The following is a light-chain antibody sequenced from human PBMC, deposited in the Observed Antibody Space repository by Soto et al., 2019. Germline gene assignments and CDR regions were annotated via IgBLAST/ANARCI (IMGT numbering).Light chain of an antibody. J-gene: IGKJ2*01. CDR3: HQYGSSPPYT. CDR2: GSS. Sequence: DIVLTQSPGTLSLSPGERATLSCRASQSVSDNYLAWYQQKPGQSPRLLIYGSSDRATGIPDRFSGSGSGTDFTLTISRVEPEDFAVYYCHQYGSSPPYTFGQGTKLEIK. CDR1: QSVSDNY. V-gene: IGKV3-20*01.